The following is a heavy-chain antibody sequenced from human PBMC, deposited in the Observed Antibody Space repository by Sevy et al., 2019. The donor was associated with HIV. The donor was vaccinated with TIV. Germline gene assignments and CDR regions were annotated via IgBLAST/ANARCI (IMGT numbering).Heavy chain of an antibody. J-gene: IGHJ4*02. CDR1: GFTFSSYE. CDR2: ISSSGSTI. D-gene: IGHD1-26*01. Sequence: GGSLRLSCAASGFTFSSYEMNWVRQAPGKGLEWVSYISSSGSTIYYADSVKGRFTMSRDNAKNSLYLQMNSLRAEDTAVYYCARVPDSGGRGRADYWGQGTRVTVSS. V-gene: IGHV3-48*03. CDR3: ARVPDSGGRGRADY.